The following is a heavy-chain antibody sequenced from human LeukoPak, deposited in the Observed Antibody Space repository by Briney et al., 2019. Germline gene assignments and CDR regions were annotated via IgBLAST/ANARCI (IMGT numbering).Heavy chain of an antibody. CDR2: INPNSGGT. CDR1: GYTFTGYY. Sequence: ASVKVSCKASGYTFTGYYMHWVRQAPGQGLEWMGWINPNSGGTNYAQKLQGRVTMTTDTSTSTAYMELRSLRSDDTAVYYCARAGYSSSWYRWYYFDYWGQGTLVTVSS. V-gene: IGHV1-2*02. D-gene: IGHD6-13*01. CDR3: ARAGYSSSWYRWYYFDY. J-gene: IGHJ4*02.